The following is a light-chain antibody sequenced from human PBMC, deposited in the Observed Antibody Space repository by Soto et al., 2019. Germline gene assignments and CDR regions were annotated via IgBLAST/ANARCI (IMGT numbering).Light chain of an antibody. V-gene: IGKV3-11*01. J-gene: IGKJ5*01. Sequence: IVLTQSPDTLSLSTGERATLSCRASQSVSSYLAWYQQKPGQAPRLLIFDGSNRATGIPARFSGSGSGTDFTLTISSLEPEDFALYYCQQRSNWPITFGQGTRLDIK. CDR1: QSVSSY. CDR3: QQRSNWPIT. CDR2: DGS.